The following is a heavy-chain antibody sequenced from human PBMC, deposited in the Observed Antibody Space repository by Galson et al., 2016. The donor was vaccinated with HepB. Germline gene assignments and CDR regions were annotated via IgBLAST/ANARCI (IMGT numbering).Heavy chain of an antibody. V-gene: IGHV1-2*02. Sequence: SVKVSCKASGYTFTGYCLHWVRRAPGQGLEWMGWINPNNGGTNYAQKFQGRVTMTRDTSISTAYMELSWLRSDDTALYYCTRDNRGLWGGAFDIWGQGAMVTVSS. CDR3: TRDNRGLWGGAFDI. J-gene: IGHJ3*02. D-gene: IGHD2-21*01. CDR1: GYTFTGYC. CDR2: INPNNGGT.